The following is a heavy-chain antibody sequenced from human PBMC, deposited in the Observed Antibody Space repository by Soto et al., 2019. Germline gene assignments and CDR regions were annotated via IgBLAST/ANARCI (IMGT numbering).Heavy chain of an antibody. V-gene: IGHV3-33*01. CDR2: IWYDGSNK. CDR1: GFTFSSYG. Sequence: GGSLRLSCAASGFTFSSYGMHWVRQAPGKGLEWVAVIWYDGSNKYYADSVKGRFTISRDNSKNTLYLQMNSLRAEDTAVYYCARDRAVAGLDDWGQGTLVTVSS. J-gene: IGHJ4*02. D-gene: IGHD6-19*01. CDR3: ARDRAVAGLDD.